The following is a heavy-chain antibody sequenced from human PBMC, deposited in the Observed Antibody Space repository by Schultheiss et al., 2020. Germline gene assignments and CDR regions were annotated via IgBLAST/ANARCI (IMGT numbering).Heavy chain of an antibody. J-gene: IGHJ4*02. D-gene: IGHD3-10*02. CDR1: GFTFDDYA. CDR3: AKAPTFDLMPDFDY. CDR2: ISWNSGSI. V-gene: IGHV3-9*01. Sequence: GGSLRLSCAASGFTFDDYAMHWVRQAPGKGLEWVSGISWNSGSIGYADSVKGRFTISRDNAKNSLYLQMNSLRAEDTALYYCAKAPTFDLMPDFDYWGQGTLVTVSS.